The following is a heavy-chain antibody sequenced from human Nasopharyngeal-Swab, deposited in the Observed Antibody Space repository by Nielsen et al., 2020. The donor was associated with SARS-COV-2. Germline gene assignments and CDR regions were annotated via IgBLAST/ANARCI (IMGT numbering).Heavy chain of an antibody. V-gene: IGHV4-34*01. CDR2: INHTGNT. CDR3: ARGRRPIVVLPTTDPRSNFFDF. CDR1: GGSFNGYY. D-gene: IGHD2-21*01. Sequence: SETLSLTCAVSGGSFNGYYWSWIRQSPEEGLEWIGEINHTGNTNYMPSLESRLTLSVDTSNNQFSLNLRSVSAADTATYYCARGRRPIVVLPTTDPRSNFFDFWGQGILVTVSS. J-gene: IGHJ4*02.